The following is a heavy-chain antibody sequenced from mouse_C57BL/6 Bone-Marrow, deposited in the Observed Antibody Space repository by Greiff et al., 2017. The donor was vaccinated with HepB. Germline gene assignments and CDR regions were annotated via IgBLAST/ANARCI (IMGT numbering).Heavy chain of an antibody. CDR3: ARGIYYDYYAMDY. D-gene: IGHD2-1*01. J-gene: IGHJ4*01. Sequence: EVQRVESGPGLVKPSQSLSLTCSVTGYSITSGYYWNWIRQFPGNKLEWMGYISYDGSNNYNPSLKNRISITRDTSKNQFFLKLNSVTTEDTATYYCARGIYYDYYAMDYWGQGTSVTVSS. V-gene: IGHV3-6*01. CDR1: GYSITSGYY. CDR2: ISYDGSN.